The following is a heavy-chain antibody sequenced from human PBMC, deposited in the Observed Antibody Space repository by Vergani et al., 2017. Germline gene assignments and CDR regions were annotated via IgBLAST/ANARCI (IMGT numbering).Heavy chain of an antibody. CDR1: GGTFSSYA. CDR3: AAGYYYDSSGYLGS. Sequence: QVQLVQSGAEVKKPGSSVKVSCKASGGTFSSYAISWVRQAPGQGLEWMGRIIPSLGIANYAQKFQGRVTITADKSTSTAYMELSSLRSEDTAVYYCAAGYYYDSSGYLGSWGQGTLVTVSS. V-gene: IGHV1-69*04. CDR2: IIPSLGIA. D-gene: IGHD3-22*01. J-gene: IGHJ5*02.